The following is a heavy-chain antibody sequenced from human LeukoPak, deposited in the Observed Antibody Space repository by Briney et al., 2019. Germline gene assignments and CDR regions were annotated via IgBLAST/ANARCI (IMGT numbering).Heavy chain of an antibody. CDR3: ARGINSWSTHYYYYYMDV. Sequence: GASVKVSCKASGYTFTGYYMHWVRQAPGQGLEWMGWINPNSGNTGYAQKFQGRVTITRNTSISTAYMELSSLRSEDTAVYYCARGINSWSTHYYYYYMDVWGKGTTVTVSS. J-gene: IGHJ6*03. CDR1: GYTFTGYY. D-gene: IGHD6-13*01. V-gene: IGHV1-8*03. CDR2: INPNSGNT.